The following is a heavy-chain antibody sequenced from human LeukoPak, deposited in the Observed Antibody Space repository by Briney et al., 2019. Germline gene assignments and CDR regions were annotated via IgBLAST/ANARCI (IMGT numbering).Heavy chain of an antibody. CDR3: ARAYCSSTSCYGMYYYGMDV. CDR2: IWYDGSNK. V-gene: IGHV3-33*08. CDR1: GFTFSSYG. J-gene: IGHJ6*02. Sequence: GGSLRLSCAASGFTFSSYGMHGVRQAPGKGLEWVAVIWYDGSNKYYADSVKGRFTISRDNSKNTLYLQMNSLRAEDTAVYYCARAYCSSTSCYGMYYYGMDVWGQGTTVTVSS. D-gene: IGHD2-2*01.